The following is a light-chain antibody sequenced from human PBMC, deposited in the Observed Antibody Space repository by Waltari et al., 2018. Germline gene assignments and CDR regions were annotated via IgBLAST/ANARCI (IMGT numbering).Light chain of an antibody. CDR3: SSYTSSSTVV. Sequence: QSALTQPASVSGSPGQSITISCTGTSSDVGGYNYVSWYQQHPGKAPTLMIYDVSNRPSVVSNRFSGSKSGNTASLTISGLQAEDEADYYCSSYTSSSTVVFGGGTKLTVL. CDR1: SSDVGGYNY. CDR2: DVS. J-gene: IGLJ2*01. V-gene: IGLV2-14*03.